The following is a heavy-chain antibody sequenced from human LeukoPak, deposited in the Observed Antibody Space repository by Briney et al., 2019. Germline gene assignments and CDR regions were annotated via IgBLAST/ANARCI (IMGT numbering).Heavy chain of an antibody. J-gene: IGHJ3*02. CDR3: ARQPLSGSGVGAFDI. CDR1: GYSFTSYW. CDR2: IYPGDSDT. Sequence: GESLKISCQGSGYSFTSYWIGWVRHMPGKGLEWMGIIYPGDSDTRYSPSFQGQVTISADKSISTAYLQWSSLKASDTTMYYCARQPLSGSGVGAFDIWGQGTMVTVSS. D-gene: IGHD1-26*01. V-gene: IGHV5-51*01.